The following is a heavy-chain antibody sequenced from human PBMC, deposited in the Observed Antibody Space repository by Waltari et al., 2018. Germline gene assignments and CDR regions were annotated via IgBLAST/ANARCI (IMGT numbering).Heavy chain of an antibody. V-gene: IGHV3-53*02. Sequence: DVQLVETGGGLIQPGGSLRLSCSVSVLSVGDNYMTWVRQAPAKGLEWVSVIYTGGNTYYAASVTGRFTISRDTFSNTLFLQMNNLRAEDTAIYYCAKIIRDGPSGFYGIAAFDLWGPGTLVTVSS. J-gene: IGHJ3*01. CDR2: IYTGGNT. CDR3: AKIIRDGPSGFYGIAAFDL. D-gene: IGHD3-22*01. CDR1: VLSVGDNY.